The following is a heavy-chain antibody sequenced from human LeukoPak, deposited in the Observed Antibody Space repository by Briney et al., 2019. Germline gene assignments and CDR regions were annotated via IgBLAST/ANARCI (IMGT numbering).Heavy chain of an antibody. D-gene: IGHD2-15*01. Sequence: PGGSLRLSCAASGFSFSDAWMSWVRQAPGKGLEWVGRIKSKIDGGTADSAAPVRGRFTISRDDSKNTLYLQMNSLKTEDTAVYYCSTDGLGYCSGGTCYTGCWGQGTLVAVSS. CDR1: GFSFSDAW. CDR2: IKSKIDGGTA. J-gene: IGHJ4*02. CDR3: STDGLGYCSGGTCYTGC. V-gene: IGHV3-15*01.